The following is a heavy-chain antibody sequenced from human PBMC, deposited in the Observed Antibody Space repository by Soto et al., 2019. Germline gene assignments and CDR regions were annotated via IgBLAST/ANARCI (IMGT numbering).Heavy chain of an antibody. D-gene: IGHD2-2*01. CDR2: IKQDGSEK. CDR1: GFTFSSYW. J-gene: IGHJ6*02. V-gene: IGHV3-7*01. CDR3: ARAEYQLLYYYYYGMDV. Sequence: PGGSLRLSCAASGFTFSSYWMSWVRQAPGKGLEWVANIKQDGSEKYYVDSVKGRFTISRDNAKNSLYLQMNSLRAEDTAVYYCARAEYQLLYYYYYGMDVWGQGTTVTVPS.